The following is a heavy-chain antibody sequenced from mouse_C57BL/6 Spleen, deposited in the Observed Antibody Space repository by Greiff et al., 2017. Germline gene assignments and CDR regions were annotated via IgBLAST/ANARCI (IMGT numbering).Heavy chain of an antibody. D-gene: IGHD1-1*01. CDR1: GYTFTSYW. CDR3: ARSPITTAPAWFAY. V-gene: IGHV1-50*01. CDR2: IDPSDSYN. Sequence: QVQLQQPGADLVKPGASVTLSCKASGYTFTSYWMQWVKQRPGQGLEWNGEIDPSDSYNNYNQKFKGKATLTVDTSSSTAYMQLSSLTSEVSAVYSCARSPITTAPAWFAYWGQGTLVTVSA. J-gene: IGHJ3*01.